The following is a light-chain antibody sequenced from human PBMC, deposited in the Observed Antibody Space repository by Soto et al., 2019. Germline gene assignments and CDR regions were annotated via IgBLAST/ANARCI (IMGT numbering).Light chain of an antibody. CDR2: EVS. CDR3: CSYARSSTWV. V-gene: IGLV2-14*01. CDR1: SSDVGGYNY. J-gene: IGLJ3*02. Sequence: QSVLTQPASVSGSPGQSITISCTGTSSDVGGYNYVSWYHQHPGKAPKLLIYEVSNRPSGVSNRFSGSKSGNTASLTISGLQAEDEADYFCCSYARSSTWVFGGGTKLTVL.